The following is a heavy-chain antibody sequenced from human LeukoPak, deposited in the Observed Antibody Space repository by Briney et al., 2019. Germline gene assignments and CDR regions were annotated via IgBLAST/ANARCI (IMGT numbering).Heavy chain of an antibody. CDR2: INPSTGGT. CDR1: GYTFSGDY. J-gene: IGHJ4*02. Sequence: ASVKVSCKASGYTFSGDYVHWVRQAPGQGLEWMGRINPSTGGTTYAQKFQGRVTMTRDTSVSTAYMELNRLTSDDTAVYFCARDRNLYRGSFASWGQETLVTVSS. D-gene: IGHD1-26*01. CDR3: ARDRNLYRGSFAS. V-gene: IGHV1-2*06.